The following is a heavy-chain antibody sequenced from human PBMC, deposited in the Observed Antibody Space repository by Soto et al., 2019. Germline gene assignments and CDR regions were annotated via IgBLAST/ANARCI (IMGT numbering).Heavy chain of an antibody. CDR1: GFTLSSYT. V-gene: IGHV3-21*01. CDR2: ISSSSSYI. J-gene: IGHJ6*02. D-gene: IGHD3-9*01. Sequence: GGSLRLSFAASGFTLSSYTMNWVRQAPGKGLEWVSSISSSSSYIYYADSVKGRFTISRDNAKNTLYLQMNSLRAEETAVYYCAKNGNYILTGYGMDVWGQGTTVTVSS. CDR3: AKNGNYILTGYGMDV.